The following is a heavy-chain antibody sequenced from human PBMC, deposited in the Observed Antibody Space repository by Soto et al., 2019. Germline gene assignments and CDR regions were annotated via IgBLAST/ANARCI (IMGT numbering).Heavy chain of an antibody. CDR1: GFTFSSYA. CDR3: AKDLGGELGYCSSTSCYRRGYFDY. J-gene: IGHJ4*02. CDR2: ISGSGGST. Sequence: GGSLRLSCAASGFTFSSYAMSWVRQAPGKGLEWVSAISGSGGSTYYADSVKGRFTISRDNSKNTLYLQMNSLRAEDTAVYYCAKDLGGELGYCSSTSCYRRGYFDYWGQGTLVTVSS. D-gene: IGHD2-2*01. V-gene: IGHV3-23*01.